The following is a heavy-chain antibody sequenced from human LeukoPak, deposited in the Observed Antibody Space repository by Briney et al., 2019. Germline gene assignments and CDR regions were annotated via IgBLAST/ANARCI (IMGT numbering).Heavy chain of an antibody. Sequence: GASVKVSCKASGGTSSSYAISWVRQAPGQGLEWMGRIIPILGIANYAQKFQGRVTITADKSTSTAYMELSSLRSEDTAVYYCARVGQQLAGLDYWGQGTLVTVSS. CDR2: IIPILGIA. J-gene: IGHJ4*02. D-gene: IGHD6-13*01. CDR3: ARVGQQLAGLDY. V-gene: IGHV1-69*04. CDR1: GGTSSSYA.